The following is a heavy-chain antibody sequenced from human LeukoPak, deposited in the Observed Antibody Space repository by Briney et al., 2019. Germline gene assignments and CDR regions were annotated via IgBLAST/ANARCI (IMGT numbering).Heavy chain of an antibody. CDR2: MNPHSANA. CDR1: GYTFTSYD. CDR3: ARDNTAMVQTVDY. Sequence: GASLKVSCKASGYTFTSYDINWVRQAAGQGLEWMGWMNPHSANAGYAQKFQGRVTMTRDTSISTAYMELSSLRSEDTAVYYCARDNTAMVQTVDYWGQGTLVTVSS. J-gene: IGHJ4*02. V-gene: IGHV1-8*01. D-gene: IGHD5-18*01.